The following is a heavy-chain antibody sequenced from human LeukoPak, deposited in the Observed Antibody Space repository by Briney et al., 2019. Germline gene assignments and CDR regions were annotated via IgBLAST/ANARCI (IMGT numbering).Heavy chain of an antibody. Sequence: GGSLRLSCAASGFTFSQAWMTWVRQAPGKGLEWIGRVKSKTDGETTDYAAPVKGRSTISRDDSKNTLYLQMNSLKTEDTAVYYCTTDVPFFYGDGAYTWGQGTMVTVSS. J-gene: IGHJ3*02. D-gene: IGHD4-17*01. CDR3: TTDVPFFYGDGAYT. CDR1: GFTFSQAW. CDR2: VKSKTDGETT. V-gene: IGHV3-15*01.